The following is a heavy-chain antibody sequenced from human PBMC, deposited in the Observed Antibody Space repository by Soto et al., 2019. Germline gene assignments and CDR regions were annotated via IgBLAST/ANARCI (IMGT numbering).Heavy chain of an antibody. CDR1: GFTFSSYG. CDR2: VSNDGSDK. J-gene: IGHJ1*01. Sequence: QVHLVESGGGVVQPGRSLRLSCAASGFTFSSYGMHWVRQAPGKGLEWVAVVSNDGSDKYHADSVRGRFTISRDNSKNTLYLQMKSLRAEDTAVYFCAKERGRGYYESSGEQFFQDWGQGTVVTVSS. CDR3: AKERGRGYYESSGEQFFQD. V-gene: IGHV3-30*18. D-gene: IGHD3-22*01.